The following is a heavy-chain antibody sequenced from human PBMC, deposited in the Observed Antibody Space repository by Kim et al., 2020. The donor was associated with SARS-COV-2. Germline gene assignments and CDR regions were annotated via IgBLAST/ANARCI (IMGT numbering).Heavy chain of an antibody. CDR2: ISYDGSNK. Sequence: GGSLRLSCAASGFTFSSYAMHWVRQAPGKGLEWVAVISYDGSNKYYADSVKGRFTISRDNSKNTLYLQMNSLRAEDTAVYYCSGGVPAAIPILLWGQGAL. CDR1: GFTFSSYA. CDR3: SGGVPAAIPILL. D-gene: IGHD2-2*01. J-gene: IGHJ4*02. V-gene: IGHV3-30-3*01.